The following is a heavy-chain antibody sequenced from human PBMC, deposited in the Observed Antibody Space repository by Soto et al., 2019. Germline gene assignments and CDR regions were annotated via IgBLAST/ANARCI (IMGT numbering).Heavy chain of an antibody. CDR3: ARERYGSGSPFDS. V-gene: IGHV4-4*02. D-gene: IGHD3-10*01. J-gene: IGHJ4*02. CDR1: GGSIFSSSW. Sequence: QVQLQESGPGLVKPSGTLSLTCTVSGGSIFSSSWWSWVRQPPGKGLEWIGEIYHSGSKNYDPSLKSRVTITVDKSKNQVSLKLASVTAADTAIYYCARERYGSGSPFDSWGQGILVTVSS. CDR2: IYHSGSK.